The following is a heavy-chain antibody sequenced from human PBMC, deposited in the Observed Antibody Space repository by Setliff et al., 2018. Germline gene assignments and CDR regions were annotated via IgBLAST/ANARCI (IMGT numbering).Heavy chain of an antibody. V-gene: IGHV5-51*01. J-gene: IGHJ3*01. CDR1: GYSFTSYW. CDR3: ARLIGSCSSSSCSGALDL. D-gene: IGHD2-2*03. Sequence: PGESLKISCKGSGYSFTSYWIGWVRQMPGKGLEWMGIVYPGDSDTRYNPSFQGQVTISVDKSIDTAYLQSSSLKASDSAIYYCARLIGSCSSSSCSGALDLWGQGTMVTVSS. CDR2: VYPGDSDT.